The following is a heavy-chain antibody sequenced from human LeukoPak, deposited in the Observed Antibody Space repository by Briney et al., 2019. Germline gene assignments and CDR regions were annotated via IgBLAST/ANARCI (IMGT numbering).Heavy chain of an antibody. V-gene: IGHV1-18*04. CDR1: GYTFTSYG. J-gene: IGHJ6*04. CDR2: ISAYNGNT. CDR3: ARDIGGYCSSTSCYVPYFDWLLSHYYYYGMDV. D-gene: IGHD2-2*01. Sequence: ASVEVSCKASGYTFTSYGISWVRQAPGQGLEWMGWISAYNGNTNYAQKLQGRVTMTTDTSTSTAYMELRSLRSDDTAVYYCARDIGGYCSSTSCYVPYFDWLLSHYYYYGMDVWGKGTTVTVSS.